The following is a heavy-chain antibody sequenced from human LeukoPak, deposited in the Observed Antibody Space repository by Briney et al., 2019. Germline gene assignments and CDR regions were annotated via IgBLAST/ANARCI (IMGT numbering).Heavy chain of an antibody. CDR3: ARLVSLTDAFDI. Sequence: SETLSLTCTVSGGSISSSSYYWGWIRQPPGKGLEWIGSIYYTGSTYYNPSLKSRVTISVDTSKNQFSLKLSSVTAADTAVYYCARLVSLTDAFDIWGQGTMVTVSS. V-gene: IGHV4-39*07. CDR2: IYYTGST. D-gene: IGHD5/OR15-5a*01. J-gene: IGHJ3*02. CDR1: GGSISSSSYY.